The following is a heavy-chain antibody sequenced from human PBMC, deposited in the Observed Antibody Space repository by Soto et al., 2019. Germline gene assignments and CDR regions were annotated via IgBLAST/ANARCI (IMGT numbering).Heavy chain of an antibody. Sequence: GGSLRLSCAASGLTFSSHDMHWVRQATGKGLEWVSAIGSDGGTYYLGSVKGRFTISRENAKNSLYLQMNSLRVGDTALYYCARRFCSAGSCRGIGFDYWGQGTLVTVSS. D-gene: IGHD2-15*01. CDR3: ARRFCSAGSCRGIGFDY. J-gene: IGHJ4*02. V-gene: IGHV3-13*01. CDR1: GLTFSSHD. CDR2: IGSDGGT.